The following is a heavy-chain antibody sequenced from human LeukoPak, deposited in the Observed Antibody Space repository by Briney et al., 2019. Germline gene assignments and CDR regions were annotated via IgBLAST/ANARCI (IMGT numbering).Heavy chain of an antibody. Sequence: KTGGSLRLSCAASGSTFSSYAMSWVRQAPGKGLEWVSSISSSSSYIYYADSVKGRFTISRDNAKNSLYLQMNSLRAEDTAVYYCARDFLLLWGQGTLVTVSS. D-gene: IGHD2/OR15-2a*01. CDR3: ARDFLLL. V-gene: IGHV3-21*01. CDR1: GSTFSSYA. CDR2: ISSSSSYI. J-gene: IGHJ4*02.